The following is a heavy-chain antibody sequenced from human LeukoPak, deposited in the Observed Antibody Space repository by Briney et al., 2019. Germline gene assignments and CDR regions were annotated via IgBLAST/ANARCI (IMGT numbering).Heavy chain of an antibody. J-gene: IGHJ4*02. CDR2: FSTNGVST. V-gene: IGHV3-64*04. CDR3: ARDRRDGYSSRLDY. Sequence: PGGSLRLSCSASGFTFSSYAMHWVRQAPGKGLEYVSGFSTNGVSTYYADSVKGRFTVSRDNSKNTLYLQMNSLRAEDTAVYFCARDRRDGYSSRLDYWGQGTLVTVSS. CDR1: GFTFSSYA. D-gene: IGHD5-24*01.